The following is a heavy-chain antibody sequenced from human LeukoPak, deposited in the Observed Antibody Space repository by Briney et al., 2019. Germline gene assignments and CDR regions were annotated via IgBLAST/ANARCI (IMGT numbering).Heavy chain of an antibody. J-gene: IGHJ4*02. V-gene: IGHV4-59*01. D-gene: IGHD3-22*01. CDR1: GGPISSYY. Sequence: PSETLSLTCTVSGGPISSYYWSWLRQPPGKGLEWLVYIYYSGSTNYNPSLKSRVTISVDTSKNQFSLKLSSVTAADTAVYYCARARGYYYDSSAVISEYYFDYWGQGTLVTVAS. CDR2: IYYSGST. CDR3: ARARGYYYDSSAVISEYYFDY.